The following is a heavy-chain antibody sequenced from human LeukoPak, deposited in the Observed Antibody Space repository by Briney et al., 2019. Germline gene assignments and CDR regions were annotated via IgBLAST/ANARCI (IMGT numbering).Heavy chain of an antibody. J-gene: IGHJ4*02. D-gene: IGHD3-10*01. Sequence: SETLSLTCTVSGGSISGYYWNWIRQPPGKGLEWIGEINYGGSTNYNPSLKSRVTISVDTSKNQFSLKLSSVTAADTAVYYCARHGNYYGSGSYYWGQGTLVIVSS. CDR1: GGSISGYY. CDR2: INYGGST. V-gene: IGHV4-34*01. CDR3: ARHGNYYGSGSYY.